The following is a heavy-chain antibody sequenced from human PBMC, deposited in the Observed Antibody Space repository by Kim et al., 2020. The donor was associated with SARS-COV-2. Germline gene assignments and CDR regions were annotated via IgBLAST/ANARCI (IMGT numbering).Heavy chain of an antibody. CDR3: ARGQGGDGYKSFDY. Sequence: NPALTGRVTISVDTSKNQFSLKLSSVTAADTAVYYCARGQGGDGYKSFDYWGQGTLVTVSS. J-gene: IGHJ4*02. D-gene: IGHD5-12*01. V-gene: IGHV4-34*01.